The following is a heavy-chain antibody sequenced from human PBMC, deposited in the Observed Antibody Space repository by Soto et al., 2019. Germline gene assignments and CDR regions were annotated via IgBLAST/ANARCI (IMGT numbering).Heavy chain of an antibody. D-gene: IGHD1-26*01. J-gene: IGHJ5*02. V-gene: IGHV4-30-2*01. CDR3: ARVNSGSHLNWFAP. CDR2: IYHSGST. CDR1: GGSISSGGYS. Sequence: SETLSLTCAVSGGSISSGGYSWSWIRQPPGKGLEWIGYIYHSGSTYYNPSLKSRVTISVDRSKNQFSLKLSSVTAADTAVYYCARVNSGSHLNWFAPWGQGTLVTVSS.